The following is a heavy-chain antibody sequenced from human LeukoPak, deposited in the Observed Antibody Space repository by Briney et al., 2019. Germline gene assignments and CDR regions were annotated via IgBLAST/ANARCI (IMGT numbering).Heavy chain of an antibody. CDR3: ANLLRWEPY. Sequence: GGSLRLSCAASGFTFSGYWMSWVRQAPGKGLEWVANIKPDGSDKAYVDSVKGRFTISRDNSKNTLYLQMNSLRAEDTAVYYCANLLRWEPYWGQGTLVTVSS. D-gene: IGHD4-23*01. CDR2: IKPDGSDK. V-gene: IGHV3-7*01. J-gene: IGHJ4*02. CDR1: GFTFSGYW.